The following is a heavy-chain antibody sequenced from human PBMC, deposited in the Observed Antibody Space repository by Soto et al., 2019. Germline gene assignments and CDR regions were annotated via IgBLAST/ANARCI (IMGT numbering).Heavy chain of an antibody. V-gene: IGHV3-33*01. Sequence: PGGFLRLSCAASGVTFSRYGMHWVRQAPGKGLEWVAVIWFDGSNEYYADSVRGRFTISRDTSKNILYLQMNSLRADDTAVYYCARGPKTNTATHYWGQGTQVTVSS. CDR3: ARGPKTNTATHY. CDR2: IWFDGSNE. D-gene: IGHD5-18*01. J-gene: IGHJ4*02. CDR1: GVTFSRYG.